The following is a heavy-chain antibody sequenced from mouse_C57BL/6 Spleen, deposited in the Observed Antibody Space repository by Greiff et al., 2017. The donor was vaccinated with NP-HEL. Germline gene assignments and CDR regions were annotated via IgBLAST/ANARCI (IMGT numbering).Heavy chain of an antibody. CDR2: ILPGSGST. J-gene: IGHJ2*01. V-gene: IGHV1-9*01. CDR3: ARRGYYAGDY. CDR1: GYTFTGYW. D-gene: IGHD1-1*01. Sequence: QVQLQQSGAELMKPGASVKLSCKATGYTFTGYWIEWVKQRPGHGLEWIGEILPGSGSTNYHEKFKGKATFTADTSSNTAYMQLSTLTTEDSAIYYCARRGYYAGDYWGKGTTLTVSS.